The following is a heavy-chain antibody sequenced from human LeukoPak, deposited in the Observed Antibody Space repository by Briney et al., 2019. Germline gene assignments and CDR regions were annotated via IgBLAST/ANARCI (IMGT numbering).Heavy chain of an antibody. Sequence: GGSLRLSCAASGFTFSSYGMHWVRQAPGKGLEWVAFIRYDGSNKYYADSVKGRFTIYRDNAKNSLYLQMNSLRAEDTAVYYCARLGYGYSSRWSNGGYFQHWGQGTLVTVSS. V-gene: IGHV3-30*02. CDR1: GFTFSSYG. CDR2: IRYDGSNK. CDR3: ARLGYGYSSRWSNGGYFQH. J-gene: IGHJ1*01. D-gene: IGHD6-13*01.